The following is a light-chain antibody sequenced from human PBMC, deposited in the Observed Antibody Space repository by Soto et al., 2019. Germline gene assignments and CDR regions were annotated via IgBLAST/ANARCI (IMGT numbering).Light chain of an antibody. J-gene: IGLJ2*01. CDR1: SSNIGSNY. Sequence: QAVVTQPPSASGTPGQRVTISCSGSSSNIGSNYVFWYQQFPGTAPKLLIYRNNQRPSGVPDRFSGSKSGTSASLAISGLRSEDEADYYCAAWDDSLSGLFGGGTKVTVL. CDR2: RNN. V-gene: IGLV1-47*01. CDR3: AAWDDSLSGL.